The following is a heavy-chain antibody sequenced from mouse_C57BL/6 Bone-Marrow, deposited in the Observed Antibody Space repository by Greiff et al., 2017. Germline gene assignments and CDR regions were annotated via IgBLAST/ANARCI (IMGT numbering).Heavy chain of an antibody. D-gene: IGHD1-2*01. CDR2: IYLGNGYT. CDR3: ANHYYGGFAF. CDR1: GYPFTSYG. J-gene: IGHJ3*01. V-gene: IGHV1-58*01. Sequence: EVQLQQSGAELVRPGSSVKMSCKPSGYPFTSYGINWVKQRPGQGLEWIGYIYLGNGYTEYNEKFKGKATLTSYTSSSTAYVQLSSLTSEDAAIYFCANHYYGGFAFWDQGTLVTVTA.